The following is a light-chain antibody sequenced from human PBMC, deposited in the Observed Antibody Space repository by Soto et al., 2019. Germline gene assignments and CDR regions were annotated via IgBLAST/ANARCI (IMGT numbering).Light chain of an antibody. J-gene: IGLJ6*01. CDR3: AAWDDNLNAYV. CDR2: IGD. V-gene: IGLV1-47*02. Sequence: QPVLTQPPSASSTPGQTVTISCSGSTSNIGTFYVYWYQHLPGTAPKLLIYIGDQRASGVSDRFSGSKSGTSASLAISGLRSDDDADYYCAAWDDNLNAYVFGSGTKLTVL. CDR1: TSNIGTFY.